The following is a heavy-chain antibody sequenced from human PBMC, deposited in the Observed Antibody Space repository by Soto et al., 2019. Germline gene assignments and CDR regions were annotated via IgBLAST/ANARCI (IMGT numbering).Heavy chain of an antibody. V-gene: IGHV4-4*07. CDR1: GGSINTFY. CDR3: AREGSYSAYNFAHGIQLWSFDF. Sequence: PETLSLTCTVSGGSINTFYWSWVRQPAGKGLEWIGRIFSSGSTSFNPSLESRVAMSVDTSKNHFSLNLSSVTAADMAVYYCAREGSYSAYNFAHGIQLWSFDFWGQGALVTVSS. J-gene: IGHJ4*02. CDR2: IFSSGST. D-gene: IGHD5-12*01.